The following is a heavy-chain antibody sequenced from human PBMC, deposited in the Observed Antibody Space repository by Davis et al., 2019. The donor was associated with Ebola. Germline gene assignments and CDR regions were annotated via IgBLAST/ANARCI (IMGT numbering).Heavy chain of an antibody. D-gene: IGHD6-6*01. CDR2: INAGNGNT. Sequence: AASVKVSCKASGYTFTSYAMHWVRQAPGQRLEWMGWINAGNGNTKYSQKFQGRVTITRDTSASTAYMELSSLRSEDTAVYYCARDGGGRELVLLNWFDPWGQGTLVTVSS. J-gene: IGHJ5*02. V-gene: IGHV1-3*01. CDR3: ARDGGGRELVLLNWFDP. CDR1: GYTFTSYA.